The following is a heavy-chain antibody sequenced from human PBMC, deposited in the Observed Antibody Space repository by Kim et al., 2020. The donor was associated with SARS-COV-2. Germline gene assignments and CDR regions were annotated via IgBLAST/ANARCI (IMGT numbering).Heavy chain of an antibody. Sequence: AGNGNTKYSQKFRGRVPITRDTSESTAYMELSSLGSEDTAVYYCASFPYWGQGTLVTVSS. J-gene: IGHJ4*02. CDR3: ASFPY. CDR2: AGNGNT. V-gene: IGHV1-3*01.